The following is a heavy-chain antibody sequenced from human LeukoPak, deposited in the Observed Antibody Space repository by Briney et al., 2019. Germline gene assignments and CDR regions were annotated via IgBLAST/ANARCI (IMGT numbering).Heavy chain of an antibody. CDR1: GFTFSDYY. CDR2: ISSSGSTI. J-gene: IGHJ4*02. Sequence: GGSRRLSCAASGFTFSDYYMSWIRQAPGRGLEWVSYISSSGSTIYYADSVKGRFTISRDNAKNSLYLQMNSLRAEDTAVYYCARDSGYGGTPGALDYFDYWGQGTLVTVSS. V-gene: IGHV3-11*01. CDR3: ARDSGYGGTPGALDYFDY. D-gene: IGHD4-23*01.